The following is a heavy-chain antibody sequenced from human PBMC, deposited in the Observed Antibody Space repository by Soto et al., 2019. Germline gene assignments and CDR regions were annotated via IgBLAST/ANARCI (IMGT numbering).Heavy chain of an antibody. D-gene: IGHD2-15*01. Sequence: SCAASGFTFDDYAMHWVRQAPGKGLEWVSGISWNSGSIGYADSVKGRFTISRDNAKNSLYLQMNSLRAEDTALYYCAKDYCSGGSCYSFSAFDIWGQGTMVTVSS. CDR3: AKDYCSGGSCYSFSAFDI. CDR2: ISWNSGSI. V-gene: IGHV3-9*01. CDR1: GFTFDDYA. J-gene: IGHJ3*02.